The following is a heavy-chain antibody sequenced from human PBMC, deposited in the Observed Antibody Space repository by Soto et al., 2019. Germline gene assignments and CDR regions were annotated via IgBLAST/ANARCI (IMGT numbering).Heavy chain of an antibody. Sequence: SETLSLTCTVSGVSISSGGYCWSWIRQHPGKGLEWIGYIYYSGSTYYNPSLKSRVTISVDTSRNQFSLKLSSVTAADTAVYYCARGRIYDFWSGSSFQHWGQGTLVTVSS. CDR2: IYYSGST. CDR3: ARGRIYDFWSGSSFQH. D-gene: IGHD3-3*01. V-gene: IGHV4-31*03. J-gene: IGHJ1*01. CDR1: GVSISSGGYC.